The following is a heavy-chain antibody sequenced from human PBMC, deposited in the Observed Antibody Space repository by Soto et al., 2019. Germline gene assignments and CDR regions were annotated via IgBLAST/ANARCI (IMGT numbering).Heavy chain of an antibody. V-gene: IGHV3-21*01. CDR3: WGYQLIYGVFDLFDY. Sequence: PGVSQRLSCAAAGVTFSIYSMNWGRQAPGKGLEWVSSISSSSSYIYYADSVKGRFTISRDNAKNSLYLQMNSLRAEDTAVYYCWGYQLIYGVFDLFDYWGQGTLATVSS. J-gene: IGHJ4*02. CDR2: ISSSSSYI. CDR1: GVTFSIYS. D-gene: IGHD2-2*02.